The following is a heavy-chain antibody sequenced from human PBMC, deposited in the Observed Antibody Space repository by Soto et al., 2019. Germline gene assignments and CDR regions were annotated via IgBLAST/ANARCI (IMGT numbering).Heavy chain of an antibody. CDR3: ARGGYYSGWH. J-gene: IGHJ4*02. D-gene: IGHD6-19*01. CDR1: GDTLSSNSAA. Sequence: QTLSLTCAITGDTLSSNSAAWHWIRQSPSRGLEWLGRTYYRSKWYNDYAVSVKGRITINPDTSKNQFSLQLNSVTPEDTDVYYCARGGYYSGWHWGQGGLVTVSA. V-gene: IGHV6-1*01. CDR2: TYYRSKWYN.